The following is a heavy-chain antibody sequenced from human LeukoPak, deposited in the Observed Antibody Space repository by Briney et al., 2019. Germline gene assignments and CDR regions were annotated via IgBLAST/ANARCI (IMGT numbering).Heavy chain of an antibody. CDR3: ARGELNGIAAAVDAFDI. J-gene: IGHJ3*02. CDR2: IYTSGST. CDR1: GGSISGSY. Sequence: SETLSLTCTVSGGSISGSYWNWVRQPAEKGLEWIGRIYTSGSTNYNPSLKSRVTISVDTSKNQFSLKLSSVTAADTAVYYCARGELNGIAAAVDAFDIWGQGTMVTVSS. D-gene: IGHD6-13*01. V-gene: IGHV4-4*07.